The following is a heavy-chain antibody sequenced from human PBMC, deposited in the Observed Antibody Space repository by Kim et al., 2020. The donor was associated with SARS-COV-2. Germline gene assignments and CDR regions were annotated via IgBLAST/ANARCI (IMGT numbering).Heavy chain of an antibody. CDR2: NT. V-gene: IGHV1-3*01. D-gene: IGHD2-21*01. Sequence: NTKYAQNFQGRVTVTRETSATTAYMELSSLRSEDTAVDYCARDDGGQLCYWGQGTLVTVSS. J-gene: IGHJ4*02. CDR3: ARDDGGQLCY.